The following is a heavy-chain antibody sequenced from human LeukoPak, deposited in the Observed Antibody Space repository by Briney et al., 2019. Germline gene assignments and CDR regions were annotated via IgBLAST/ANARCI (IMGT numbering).Heavy chain of an antibody. D-gene: IGHD6-13*01. CDR2: INHSGST. CDR1: GGSVSGYY. J-gene: IGHJ1*01. CDR3: ARRRPGSSWYGSDFQH. Sequence: SETLSLTCVVYGGSVSGYYWSWIRQPPGKGLEWIGEINHSGSTNHNPSLKSRVTISVDTSKNQFSLKLSSVTAADTAVYYCARRRPGSSWYGSDFQHWGQGTLVTVSS. V-gene: IGHV4-34*01.